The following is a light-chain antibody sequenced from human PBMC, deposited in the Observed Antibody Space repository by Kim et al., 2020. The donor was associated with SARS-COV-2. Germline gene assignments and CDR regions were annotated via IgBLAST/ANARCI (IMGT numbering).Light chain of an antibody. CDR2: GKN. J-gene: IGLJ2*01. V-gene: IGLV3-19*01. CDR3: NPRDSSGNHVG. CDR1: SLRSYY. Sequence: ALGQTVRIRCQGDSLRSYYASWYQQKPGQAPVLVIYGKNNRPSGIPDRFSGSSSGNTASLTITGAQAEDEADYYCNPRDSSGNHVGFGGGTKLTGL.